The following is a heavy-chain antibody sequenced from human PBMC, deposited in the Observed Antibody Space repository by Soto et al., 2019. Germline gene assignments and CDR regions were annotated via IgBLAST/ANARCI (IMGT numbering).Heavy chain of an antibody. CDR3: ARGQALEMATFSAYDGIDV. J-gene: IGHJ6*02. CDR1: GGTFSSYA. Sequence: QVQLVQSGAEVKKPGSSVKVSCKASGGTFSSYAISWVRQAPGQGLEGMGGLIPIFGTANYAQKFQGRVTITADKSTSTAYMELGSLRSEDTAVYYCARGQALEMATFSAYDGIDVWGQGTTVTVSS. D-gene: IGHD5-12*01. V-gene: IGHV1-69*06. CDR2: LIPIFGTA.